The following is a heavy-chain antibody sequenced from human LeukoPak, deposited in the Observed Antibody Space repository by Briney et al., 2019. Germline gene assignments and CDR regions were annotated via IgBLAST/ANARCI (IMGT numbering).Heavy chain of an antibody. CDR2: ISGNGDST. Sequence: GGSLRLSCSASGFTFSNYAMHWVRQAPGKGLEYVSAISGNGDSTYYADSVKGRFTISRDNSKNTLYLQMNSLRAEDTAVYYCASTIAANYYGSGSLYYYYYGMDVWGKGTTVTVSS. CDR3: ASTIAANYYGSGSLYYYYYGMDV. D-gene: IGHD3-10*01. V-gene: IGHV3-64*04. CDR1: GFTFSNYA. J-gene: IGHJ6*04.